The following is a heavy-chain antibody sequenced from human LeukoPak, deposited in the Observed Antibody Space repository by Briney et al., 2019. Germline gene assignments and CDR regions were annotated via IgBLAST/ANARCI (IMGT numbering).Heavy chain of an antibody. CDR2: IIPIFGTA. CDR3: ARDVGYYDYVWGSYRYTPPDY. V-gene: IGHV1-69*06. J-gene: IGHJ4*02. D-gene: IGHD3-16*02. Sequence: ASVKVSCKASGGTFSSYAISWVRQAPGQGREGMGGIIPIFGTANYAQKFQGRVTITADKSTSTAYMELSSLRSEDTAVYYCARDVGYYDYVWGSYRYTPPDYWGQGTLVTVSS. CDR1: GGTFSSYA.